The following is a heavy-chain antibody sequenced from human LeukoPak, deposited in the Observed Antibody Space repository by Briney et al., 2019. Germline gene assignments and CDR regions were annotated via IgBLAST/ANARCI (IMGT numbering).Heavy chain of an antibody. CDR2: IRYEGSNK. J-gene: IGHJ4*02. V-gene: IGHV3-30*02. CDR3: AKVASLLWFGELFPETFDY. Sequence: GGSLRLSCAASAFTFSSYGMHWVRQAPGKGLEWGAFIRYEGSNKYYADSVKGRFTISRDNSKNTLYLQMNSLRAEDTAVYYCAKVASLLWFGELFPETFDYWGQGTLVTVSS. CDR1: AFTFSSYG. D-gene: IGHD3-10*01.